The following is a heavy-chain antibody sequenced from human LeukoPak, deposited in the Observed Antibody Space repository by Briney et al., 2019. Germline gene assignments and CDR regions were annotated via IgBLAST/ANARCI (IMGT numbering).Heavy chain of an antibody. V-gene: IGHV3-53*01. Sequence: PGGSLRLSCAASGFTLSRHGMYWVRQAPGKGLEWVSVIYSGGSTYYADSVKGRFTISRDNSKNTLYLQMNSLRAEDTAVYYCARRAVYWGQGTLVTVSS. CDR2: IYSGGST. CDR3: ARRAVY. CDR1: GFTLSRHG. D-gene: IGHD6-25*01. J-gene: IGHJ4*02.